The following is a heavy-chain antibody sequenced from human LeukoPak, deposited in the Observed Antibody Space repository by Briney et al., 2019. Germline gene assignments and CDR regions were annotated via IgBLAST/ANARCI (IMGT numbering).Heavy chain of an antibody. Sequence: EASVKVSCKASGYTFTSYGISWVRQAPGQGLEWMGWISAYNGNTNYAQKLQGRVTMTTDTSTSTAYMELRSLRSDDTAVYYCARAAWYYNGSGSYGSFDYWGQGTLVTVSS. CDR2: ISAYNGNT. CDR1: GYTFTSYG. V-gene: IGHV1-18*01. D-gene: IGHD3-10*01. J-gene: IGHJ4*02. CDR3: ARAAWYYNGSGSYGSFDY.